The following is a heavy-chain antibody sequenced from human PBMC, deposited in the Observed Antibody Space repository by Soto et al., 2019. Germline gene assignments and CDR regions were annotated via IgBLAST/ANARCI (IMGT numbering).Heavy chain of an antibody. J-gene: IGHJ4*02. CDR2: INAVNGNT. CDR1: GYTITSYA. V-gene: IGHV1-3*01. D-gene: IGHD3-3*01. CDR3: AGGNPPPTQLRFLVGLHLDY. Sequence: ASVKVSCKASGYTITSYAMHWVRQAPGQRLEWMGWINAVNGNTKYSQKFQGRVTITRDTSASTAYMELSSLRSEDTAVYYCAGGNPPPTQLRFLVGLHLDYWGQGTLVTVSS.